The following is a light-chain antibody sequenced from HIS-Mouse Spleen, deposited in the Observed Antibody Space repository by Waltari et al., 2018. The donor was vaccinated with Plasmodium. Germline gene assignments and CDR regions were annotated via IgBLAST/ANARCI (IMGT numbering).Light chain of an antibody. CDR1: SSDVGGYNY. J-gene: IGLJ1*01. Sequence: QSALTQPRSVSGSPGQSVTISCTGTSSDVGGYNYVSWYQQHPGKAPKLMIYDVRKRPSWVPDRFSGSKSGNTASLTISGLQAEDEADYYCCSYAGSYTYVFGTGTKVTVL. CDR2: DVR. CDR3: CSYAGSYTYV. V-gene: IGLV2-11*01.